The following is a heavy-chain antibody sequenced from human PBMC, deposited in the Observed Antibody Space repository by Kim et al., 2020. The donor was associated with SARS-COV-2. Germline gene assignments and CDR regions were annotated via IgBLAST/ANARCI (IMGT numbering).Heavy chain of an antibody. Sequence: ASVKVSCKASGYTFTGYYMHWVRQAPGQGLEWMGRINPNSGGTNYAQKFQGRVTMTRDTSISTAYMELSRLRSDDTAVYYCARDRRNIVVVVAAGGWFDPWGQGTLVTVSS. D-gene: IGHD2-15*01. CDR2: INPNSGGT. J-gene: IGHJ5*02. V-gene: IGHV1-2*06. CDR3: ARDRRNIVVVVAAGGWFDP. CDR1: GYTFTGYY.